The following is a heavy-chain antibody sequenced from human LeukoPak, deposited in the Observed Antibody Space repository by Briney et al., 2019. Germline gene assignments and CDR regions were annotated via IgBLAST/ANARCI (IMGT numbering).Heavy chain of an antibody. V-gene: IGHV1-2*02. D-gene: IGHD2/OR15-2a*01. CDR1: GYTFTAYY. CDR2: IHPNSGAT. J-gene: IGHJ4*02. Sequence: ASVKVSCKASGYTFTAYYMHWVRQAPGQGLEWMGWIHPNSGATNYAQKFQGRVTMTRDTSINTAYMDLSSLKSDDTAVCYCARDSTGGSYFPLDFWGQGTLVTVSS. CDR3: ARDSTGGSYFPLDF.